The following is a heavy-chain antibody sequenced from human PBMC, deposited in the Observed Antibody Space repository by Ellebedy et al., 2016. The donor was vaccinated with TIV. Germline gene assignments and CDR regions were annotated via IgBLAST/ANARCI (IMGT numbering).Heavy chain of an antibody. Sequence: GESLKISCAVSGFTFRSSWMSWVRQAPGKGLEWVANIKPDGSERYSVDSVRGRFTISRDNAENSLYLQMNSLRVEETAIYYCARDYNWGWDYWGQGTLVTVSS. D-gene: IGHD7-27*01. CDR3: ARDYNWGWDY. J-gene: IGHJ4*02. CDR2: IKPDGSER. V-gene: IGHV3-7*03. CDR1: GFTFRSSW.